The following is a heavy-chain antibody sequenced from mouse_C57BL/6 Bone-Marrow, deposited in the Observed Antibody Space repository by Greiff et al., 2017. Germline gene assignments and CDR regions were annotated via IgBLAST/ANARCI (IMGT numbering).Heavy chain of an antibody. V-gene: IGHV1-54*01. J-gene: IGHJ4*01. Sequence: QVQLQQSGAELVRPGTSVKVSCKASGYAFTNYLIEWVKQRPGQGLEWIGVINPGSGGTNYNEKFKGKATLTADKSSSTAYMQLSSLTSEDSAVYFCARSDGSNYKDYYAMDYWGQGTSVTVSS. D-gene: IGHD1-1*01. CDR1: GYAFTNYL. CDR2: INPGSGGT. CDR3: ARSDGSNYKDYYAMDY.